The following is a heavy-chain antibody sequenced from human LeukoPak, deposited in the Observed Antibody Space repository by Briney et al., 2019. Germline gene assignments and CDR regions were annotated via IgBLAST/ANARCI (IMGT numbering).Heavy chain of an antibody. V-gene: IGHV3-49*03. CDR2: IRSKAYGGTT. CDR3: TRPDYSSSHGTDY. D-gene: IGHD6-6*01. CDR1: GFTFGDYA. J-gene: IGHJ4*02. Sequence: GGSLRLSCTASGFTFGDYAMSWFRQAPGKGLEWVGFIRSKAYGGTTEYAASVKGRFTISRDDSKSIAYLQMNSLKTEDTAVYYCTRPDYSSSHGTDYWGQGTLVTVSS.